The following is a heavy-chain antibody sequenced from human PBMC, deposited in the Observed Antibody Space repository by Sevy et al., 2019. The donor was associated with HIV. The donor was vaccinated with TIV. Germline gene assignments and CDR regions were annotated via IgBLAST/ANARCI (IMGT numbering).Heavy chain of an antibody. V-gene: IGHV3-33*06. CDR3: AKETNPWGSGSYYRPSLMGYYMDV. D-gene: IGHD3-10*01. CDR2: IWYDGSNK. CDR1: GFTFSSYG. Sequence: GGSLRLSCAASGFTFSSYGMHWVRQAPGKGLEWVAVIWYDGSNKYYADSVKGRFTISRDNSKNTLYLQMNSLRAEDTAVYYCAKETNPWGSGSYYRPSLMGYYMDVWGKGTTVTVSS. J-gene: IGHJ6*03.